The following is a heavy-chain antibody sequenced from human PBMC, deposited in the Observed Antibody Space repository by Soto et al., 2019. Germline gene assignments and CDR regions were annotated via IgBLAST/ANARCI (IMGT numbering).Heavy chain of an antibody. D-gene: IGHD2-21*02. V-gene: IGHV5-51*01. CDR3: ARLNFCCDCDFLYYVIDF. CDR2: IYPGDSDT. CDR1: GYRFTSYW. J-gene: IGHJ6*02. Sequence: PGESLKISGKGSGYRFTSYWIGWVRQMPGKGMEWMGIIYPGDSDTRYSPSFQGQVTISADKSISTAYLQWSSLKASDTAMYYCARLNFCCDCDFLYYVIDFWGQGSSDTGSS.